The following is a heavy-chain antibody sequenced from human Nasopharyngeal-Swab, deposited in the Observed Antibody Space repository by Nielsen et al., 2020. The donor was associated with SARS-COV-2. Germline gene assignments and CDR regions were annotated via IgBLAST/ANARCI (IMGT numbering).Heavy chain of an antibody. CDR2: IYPDHSGT. CDR3: ARNMGYFHTSIGLDP. D-gene: IGHD2/OR15-2a*01. J-gene: IGHJ5*02. V-gene: IGHV5-51*01. CDR1: GYDFAGYW. Sequence: GESLKISCKTSGYDFAGYWIAWVRQKPGQGLEWMGIIYPDHSGTKYSPSFRGQVTFSVDKSISTAYLQWSNLEASDTAMYYCARNMGYFHTSIGLDPWGQGTLVTVSS.